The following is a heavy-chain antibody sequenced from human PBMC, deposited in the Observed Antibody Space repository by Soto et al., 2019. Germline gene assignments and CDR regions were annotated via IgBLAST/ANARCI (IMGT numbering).Heavy chain of an antibody. CDR3: AKDLGSGRYLFDAFDI. CDR1: GFTFSNYG. Sequence: QGQLVESGGGVVQPGRSLRLSCAASGFTFSNYGMHWVRQAPGKGLEWVAVISYDGSNKYYADSVKGRFTISRDNSKNTLYLQMNSLRAEDTAVYYCAKDLGSGRYLFDAFDIWGQGTRVTVSS. J-gene: IGHJ3*02. CDR2: ISYDGSNK. V-gene: IGHV3-30*18. D-gene: IGHD1-26*01.